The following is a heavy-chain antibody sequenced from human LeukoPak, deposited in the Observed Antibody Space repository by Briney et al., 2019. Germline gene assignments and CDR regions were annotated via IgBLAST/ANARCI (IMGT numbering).Heavy chain of an antibody. CDR1: GYTFTSYG. CDR2: IIPIFGTA. D-gene: IGHD2-15*01. V-gene: IGHV1-69*05. J-gene: IGHJ6*03. CDR3: AVVAATPYYYYYYMDV. Sequence: SVKVSCKASGYTFTSYGISWVRQAPGQGLEWMGGIIPIFGTANYAQKFQGRVTITTDESTSTAYMELSSLRSEDTAVYYCAVVAATPYYYYYYMDVWGKGTTVTVSS.